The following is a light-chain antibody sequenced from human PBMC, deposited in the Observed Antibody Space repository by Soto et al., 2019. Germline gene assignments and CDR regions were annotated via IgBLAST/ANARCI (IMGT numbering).Light chain of an antibody. V-gene: IGKV1-8*01. CDR3: QQYYSYPLT. CDR2: AAS. CDR1: QGISSY. J-gene: IGKJ4*01. Sequence: IRLTQAPSSFSASTGDRVTITCRASQGISSYLAWYQQKPGKAPKLLIYAASTLQSGVPSRFSGSGSGTDFTRTISCLQSEDFATYYCQQYYSYPLTFGGGTKVDIK.